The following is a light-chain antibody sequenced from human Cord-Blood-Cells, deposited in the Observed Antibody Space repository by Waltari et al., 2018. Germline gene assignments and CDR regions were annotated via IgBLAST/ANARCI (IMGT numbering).Light chain of an antibody. Sequence: QSVLTQPPSVSGAPGQRVTISRPGSSSNNRAGHDVHWYQQLPGTAPKLLIYGNSNRPSGVPDRFSGSKSGTSASLAITGLQSEDEADYYCQSYDSSLSGSVFGGGTKLTVL. V-gene: IGLV1-40*01. CDR1: SSNNRAGHD. CDR3: QSYDSSLSGSV. CDR2: GNS. J-gene: IGLJ3*02.